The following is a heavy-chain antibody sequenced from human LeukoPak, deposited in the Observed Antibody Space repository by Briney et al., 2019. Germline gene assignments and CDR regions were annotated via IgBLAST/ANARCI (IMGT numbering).Heavy chain of an antibody. CDR3: ARGASYYDSSGIFDY. V-gene: IGHV3-30-3*01. CDR2: ISHDGSNK. D-gene: IGHD3-22*01. CDR1: GFTFSSYA. J-gene: IGHJ4*02. Sequence: GGSLRLSCAASGFTFSSYAMHWVRQAPGKGLEWVAVISHDGSNKYYADSVKGRFTISRDNSKNTLYLQMNSLRAEDTAVYYCARGASYYDSSGIFDYWGQGTVVTVSS.